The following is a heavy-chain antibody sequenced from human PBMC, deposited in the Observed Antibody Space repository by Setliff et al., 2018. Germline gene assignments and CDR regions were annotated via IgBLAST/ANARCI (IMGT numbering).Heavy chain of an antibody. CDR3: ARDLGHGGDSDY. Sequence: NPSETLSLTCTVSGGSISSYYWGWIRQPPGKGLEWVGNIGHTGSINYNPSLKSRLTISRDTSKNQVSLKLNSVTATDTAVYYCARDLGHGGDSDYWGQGILVTVSS. V-gene: IGHV4-59*12. D-gene: IGHD2-21*02. J-gene: IGHJ4*02. CDR2: IGHTGSI. CDR1: GGSISSYY.